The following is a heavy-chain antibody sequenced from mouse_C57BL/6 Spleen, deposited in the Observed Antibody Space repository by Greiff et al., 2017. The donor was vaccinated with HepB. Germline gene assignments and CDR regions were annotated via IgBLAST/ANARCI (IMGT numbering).Heavy chain of an antibody. CDR1: GFTFSSYT. CDR3: ASGLGYFDY. CDR2: ISGGGGNT. V-gene: IGHV5-9*01. J-gene: IGHJ2*01. Sequence: VQLKESGGGLVKPGGSLKLSCAASGFTFSSYTMSWVRQTPEKRLEWVATISGGGGNTYYPDSVKGRFTISRDNAKNTLYLQMSSLRSEDTALYYCASGLGYFDYWGQGTTLTVSS. D-gene: IGHD4-1*01.